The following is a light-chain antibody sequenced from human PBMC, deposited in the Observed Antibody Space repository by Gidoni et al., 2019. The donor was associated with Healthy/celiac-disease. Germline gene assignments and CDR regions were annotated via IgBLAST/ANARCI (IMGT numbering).Light chain of an antibody. J-gene: IGKJ2*01. CDR3: QQYYSYPQYT. Sequence: AIRMTQSPSSFSASTGDRVTITCRASQGLSSYLAWYQQKQGEAPKLLNYAASTLQSGVPSRFSGSGSGKDFTLTSSCLQSEDCATYYCQQYYSYPQYTFGQGTKLEIK. V-gene: IGKV1-8*01. CDR1: QGLSSY. CDR2: AAS.